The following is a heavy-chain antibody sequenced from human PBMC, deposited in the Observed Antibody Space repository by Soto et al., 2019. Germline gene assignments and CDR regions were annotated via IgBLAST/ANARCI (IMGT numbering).Heavy chain of an antibody. CDR2: ISYDVTDE. CDR3: ARGDGLPWIAAVDV. D-gene: IGHD5-12*01. V-gene: IGHV3-30-3*01. CDR1: GFTFSSYA. J-gene: IGHJ6*02. Sequence: QVQLVESGGGVVQPGRSLRLSCSPSGFTFSSYARHWVRQASDKGLEWVAVISYDVTDEYYADSVKGRFTISRDNSNKMLYLQMNSLRFDDTAVYYCARGDGLPWIAAVDVWGQGTTVTVSS.